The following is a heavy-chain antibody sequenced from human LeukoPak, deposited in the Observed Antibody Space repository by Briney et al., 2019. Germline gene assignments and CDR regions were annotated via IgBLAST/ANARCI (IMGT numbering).Heavy chain of an antibody. D-gene: IGHD6-19*01. Sequence: SETLSLTCAVYGGSFSGYYWSWIRQPPGKGLEWIGEINHSGSTYYNPSLKSRVSITSDTSKNQFSLKLNSMTAADTAVYHCARRNPVAGYFDYWGQGTLVTVSS. J-gene: IGHJ4*02. CDR3: ARRNPVAGYFDY. CDR2: INHSGST. CDR1: GGSFSGYY. V-gene: IGHV4-34*01.